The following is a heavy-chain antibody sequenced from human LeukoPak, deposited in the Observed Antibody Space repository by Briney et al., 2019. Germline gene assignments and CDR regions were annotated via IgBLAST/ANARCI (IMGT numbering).Heavy chain of an antibody. CDR2: IYYIGTT. V-gene: IGHV4-59*08. CDR3: ARGGGRIPGAFDI. J-gene: IGHJ3*02. D-gene: IGHD3-16*01. CDR1: GGSINSNF. Sequence: PSETLSLTCTVSGGSINSNFWSWIRQPPGKGLEWIGYIYYIGTTDYNPSLKSRVTISVDTSKNQFSLKLSSVTAADTAVCYCARGGGRIPGAFDIWGQGTMVTVSS.